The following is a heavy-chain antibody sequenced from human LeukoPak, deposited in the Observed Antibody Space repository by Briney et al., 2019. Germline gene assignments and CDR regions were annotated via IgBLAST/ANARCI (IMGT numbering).Heavy chain of an antibody. J-gene: IGHJ4*02. V-gene: IGHV5-51*01. D-gene: IGHD3-22*01. CDR1: GYSFTSYW. CDR3: ARSNYYDSSGYYLAGNFDY. CDR2: IYPGDSDT. Sequence: LGESLKISCKGSGYSFTSYWIGWVRQMPGKGLEWMGIIYPGDSDTRYSPSFQGQVTISADKSISTAYLQWSSLKASDTAMYYCARSNYYDSSGYYLAGNFDYWGQGTLVTVSS.